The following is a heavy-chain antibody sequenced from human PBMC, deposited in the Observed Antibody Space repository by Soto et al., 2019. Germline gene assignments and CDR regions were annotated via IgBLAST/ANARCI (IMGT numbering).Heavy chain of an antibody. CDR1: GFSLNNSRMG. V-gene: IGHV2-26*01. D-gene: IGHD3-10*01. Sequence: QVTLKESGPVLVRPTETLTLTCTVSGFSLNNSRMGVSWIRQPPGKALEWLAHFFANDERSYNTSLKSRLTNSKEPSQGQGVPTMTNMGPGETTPYYRSRMKYYYASGFFQHWGQGTLVTVSS. CDR2: FFANDER. J-gene: IGHJ1*01. CDR3: SRMKYYYASGFFQH.